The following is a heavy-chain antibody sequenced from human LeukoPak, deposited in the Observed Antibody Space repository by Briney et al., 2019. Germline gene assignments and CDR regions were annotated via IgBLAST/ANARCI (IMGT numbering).Heavy chain of an antibody. Sequence: SETLSLTCTVSGVSISSSSYYWGWIRQSPGKGLEWIGSIYYTGSTYYNPSLKSRVTISVDTSKNQFSLKLSSVTAADTAVYYCARGSSNFDYWGQGTLVTVSS. J-gene: IGHJ4*02. V-gene: IGHV4-39*07. CDR2: IYYTGST. D-gene: IGHD6-13*01. CDR3: ARGSSNFDY. CDR1: GVSISSSSYY.